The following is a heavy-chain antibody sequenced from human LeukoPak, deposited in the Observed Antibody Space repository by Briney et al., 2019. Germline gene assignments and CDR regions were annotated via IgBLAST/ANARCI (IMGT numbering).Heavy chain of an antibody. CDR1: GFTFSRYA. CDR3: AILTTHSSSSQFDY. V-gene: IGHV3-23*01. D-gene: IGHD6-6*01. J-gene: IGHJ4*02. CDR2: ISGSGTIT. Sequence: GGSLRLSCAASGFTFSRYAMSWVRQAPGKGLEWVSAISGSGTITYYVDSVKGRFTISRDNSKDTLYLQMNSLRAEDTAIYFCAILTTHSSSSQFDYWGQGTLVTVSS.